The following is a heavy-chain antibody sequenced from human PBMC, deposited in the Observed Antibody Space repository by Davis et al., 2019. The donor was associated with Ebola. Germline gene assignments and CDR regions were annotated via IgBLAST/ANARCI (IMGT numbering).Heavy chain of an antibody. V-gene: IGHV3-11*01. D-gene: IGHD5-18*01. J-gene: IGHJ4*02. CDR2: ISSSGSTI. CDR3: AGKNTAVIEY. Sequence: GESLKISCAASGFTFSDYYMSWIRQAPEKGLEWVSYISSSGSTIYYADSVKGRFTISRDNAKNSLYLQMNSLRAEDTAVYYCAGKNTAVIEYWGQGTLVTVSS. CDR1: GFTFSDYY.